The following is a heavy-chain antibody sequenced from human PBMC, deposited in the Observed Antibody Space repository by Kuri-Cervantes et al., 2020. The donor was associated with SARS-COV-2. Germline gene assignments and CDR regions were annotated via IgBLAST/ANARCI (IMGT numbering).Heavy chain of an antibody. D-gene: IGHD4-17*01. CDR3: ARATSTVIRYYFDY. CDR2: IYYSGST. J-gene: IGHJ4*02. Sequence: ESLKISCTVSGGSISSYYWSWIRQPPGKGLEWIGYIYYSGSTNYNPSLKSRVTISVDTSKNQFSLKLSSVTAADTAVYYCARATSTVIRYYFDYWGQGTLVTVSS. V-gene: IGHV4-59*12. CDR1: GGSISSYY.